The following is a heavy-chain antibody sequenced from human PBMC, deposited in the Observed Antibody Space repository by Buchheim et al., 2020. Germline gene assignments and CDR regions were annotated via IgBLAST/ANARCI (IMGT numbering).Heavy chain of an antibody. CDR2: ISGSGGST. V-gene: IGHV3-23*01. CDR3: AKDRPPWTDSSSWYGWFDP. Sequence: EVQLLESGGGLVQPGGSLRLSCAASGFTFSSYAMSWVRQAPGKGLEWVSAISGSGGSTYYADSVKGRFTISRDNSKKTLSLQMNSLRAEDTAVYYCAKDRPPWTDSSSWYGWFDPWGQGTL. J-gene: IGHJ5*02. D-gene: IGHD6-13*01. CDR1: GFTFSSYA.